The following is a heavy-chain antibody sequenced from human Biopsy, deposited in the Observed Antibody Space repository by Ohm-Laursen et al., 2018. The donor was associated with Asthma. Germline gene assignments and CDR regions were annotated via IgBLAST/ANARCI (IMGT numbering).Heavy chain of an antibody. V-gene: IGHV1-69*13. CDR3: ARKAGSCISRTCYSLDF. CDR1: GGTFNTYV. CDR2: INSVFGTT. J-gene: IGHJ4*02. D-gene: IGHD2-2*01. Sequence: ASVKVSCNSLGGTFNTYVVGWVRQAPGQGLEWMGGINSVFGTTTYPQKFQDRVTITADDSTSTVYMELSSLRSGDTAVYYCARKAGSCISRTCYSLDFWGQGTLVTVSS.